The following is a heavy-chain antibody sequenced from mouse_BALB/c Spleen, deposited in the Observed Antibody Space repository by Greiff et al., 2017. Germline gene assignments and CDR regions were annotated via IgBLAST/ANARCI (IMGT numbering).Heavy chain of an antibody. V-gene: IGHV1-87*01. D-gene: IGHD2-14*01. CDR2: IYPGDGDT. J-gene: IGHJ3*01. CDR1: GYTFTSYW. CDR3: ARGEDYRYDDGPWFAY. Sequence: VKLQESGAELARPGASVKLSCKASGYTFTSYWMQWVKQRPGQGLEWIGAIYPGDGDTRYTQKFKGKATLTADKSSSTAYMQLSSLASEDSAVYYCARGEDYRYDDGPWFAYWGQGTLVTVSA.